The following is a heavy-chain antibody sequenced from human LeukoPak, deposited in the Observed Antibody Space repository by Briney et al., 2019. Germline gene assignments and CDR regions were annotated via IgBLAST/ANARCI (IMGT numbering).Heavy chain of an antibody. J-gene: IGHJ3*02. V-gene: IGHV4-34*01. D-gene: IGHD2-15*01. CDR1: GGSFSGYY. Sequence: SETLSLTCAVYGGSFSGYYWSWIRQPPGKGLEWIGEINHSGSTNYRPSLKSRVTISVDTSKNQFSLKLSSVTAADTAVYYCARNGIFVLDAFDIWGQGTMVTVSS. CDR3: ARNGIFVLDAFDI. CDR2: INHSGST.